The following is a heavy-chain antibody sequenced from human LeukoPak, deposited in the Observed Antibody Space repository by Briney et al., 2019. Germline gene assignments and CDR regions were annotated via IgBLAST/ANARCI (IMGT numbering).Heavy chain of an antibody. J-gene: IGHJ2*01. CDR1: GHSFTSYW. Sequence: GGSLKISCKGSGHSFTSYWIGWVRQMPGKGLEWMGIIYPGDSDTRYSPSFQGQVTISADKSISTAYLQWSSLKASDTAMYYCARLPGDCSSTSCYNRDWYFDLWGRGTLVTVSS. CDR2: IYPGDSDT. D-gene: IGHD2-2*02. V-gene: IGHV5-51*01. CDR3: ARLPGDCSSTSCYNRDWYFDL.